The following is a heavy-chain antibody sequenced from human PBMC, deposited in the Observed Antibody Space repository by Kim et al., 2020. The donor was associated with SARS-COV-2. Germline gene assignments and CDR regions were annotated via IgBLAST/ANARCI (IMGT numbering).Heavy chain of an antibody. CDR3: ARDLGGITFGGVIYYFDY. V-gene: IGHV1-46*01. D-gene: IGHD3-16*01. Sequence: QGRVTMTRDTSTSTVYMELSSLRSEDTAVYYCARDLGGITFGGVIYYFDYWGQGTLVTVSS. J-gene: IGHJ4*02.